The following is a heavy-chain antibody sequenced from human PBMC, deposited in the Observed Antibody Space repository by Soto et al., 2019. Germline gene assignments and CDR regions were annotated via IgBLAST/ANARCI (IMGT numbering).Heavy chain of an antibody. D-gene: IGHD1-7*01. CDR1: GGSFSGYY. J-gene: IGHJ5*02. CDR2: INHSGST. V-gene: IGHV4-34*01. CDR3: ARGGKIKTGTSRSNWFDP. Sequence: SKTLSLTCAVYGGSFSGYYWSWIRQPPGKGLEWIGEINHSGSTNYNPSLKSRVTISVDTSKNQFSLKLSSVTAADTAVYYCARGGKIKTGTSRSNWFDPWGQGTLVTVSS.